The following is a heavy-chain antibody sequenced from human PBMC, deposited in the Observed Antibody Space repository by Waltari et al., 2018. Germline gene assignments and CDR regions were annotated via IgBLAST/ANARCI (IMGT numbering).Heavy chain of an antibody. CDR3: ARYIVVVVAATQNWFDP. CDR2: INHSGST. V-gene: IGHV4-34*01. CDR1: GGSFSGYY. Sequence: QVQLQQWGAGLLKPSETLSLPCAVYGGSFSGYYWSWIRQPPGKGLEWIGEINHSGSTNYNPSLKRRVTISVDTSKNQFSLKLSSVTAADTAVYYCARYIVVVVAATQNWFDPWGQGTLVTVSS. J-gene: IGHJ5*02. D-gene: IGHD2-15*01.